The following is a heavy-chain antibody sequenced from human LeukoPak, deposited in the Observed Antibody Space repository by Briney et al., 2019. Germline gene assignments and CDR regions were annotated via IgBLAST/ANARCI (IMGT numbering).Heavy chain of an antibody. CDR1: GYTFTNYG. J-gene: IGHJ4*02. Sequence: ASVKVSCKASGYTFTNYGISWVRQAPGQGLEWMGWINTYNGNTNYAQKFQGRVTMTTDTYTSTAYMELRSLRSDDTAVYYCARVVLDHYYDSSGYLGTLDYWGQGTLVTVSS. D-gene: IGHD3-22*01. CDR3: ARVVLDHYYDSSGYLGTLDY. CDR2: INTYNGNT. V-gene: IGHV1-18*01.